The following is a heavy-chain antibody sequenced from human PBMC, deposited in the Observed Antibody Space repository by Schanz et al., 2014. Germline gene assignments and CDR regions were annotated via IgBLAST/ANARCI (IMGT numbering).Heavy chain of an antibody. CDR1: GDSISSGSYY. J-gene: IGHJ6*02. V-gene: IGHV4-31*03. CDR3: ARDVGHYGMDV. Sequence: QVQLQESGPGLVRPSQTLSLTCTVSGDSISSGSYYWSWIRQHPGKGLEWIGYIYFNGITYYKPSLKARLIISVDTSKNQFSLKLSSVTAADTAVYYCARDVGHYGMDVWGQGTLVTVSS. CDR2: IYFNGIT.